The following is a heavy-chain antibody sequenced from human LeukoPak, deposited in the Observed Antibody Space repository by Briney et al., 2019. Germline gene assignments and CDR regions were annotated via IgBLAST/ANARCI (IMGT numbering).Heavy chain of an antibody. CDR3: AKDGHKKRLVGTTTRGHFDY. D-gene: IGHD1-26*01. CDR1: GFTFSSYG. CDR2: IRYDGSNR. Sequence: GGSLTLSCPASGFTFSSYGMHWVRQAPGKGLEWVAFIRYDGSNRYYADSVKGRFTISRDNSKNTLYLQMDSLRADDTAVYYCAKDGHKKRLVGTTTRGHFDYWGQGTLVTVSS. J-gene: IGHJ4*02. V-gene: IGHV3-30*02.